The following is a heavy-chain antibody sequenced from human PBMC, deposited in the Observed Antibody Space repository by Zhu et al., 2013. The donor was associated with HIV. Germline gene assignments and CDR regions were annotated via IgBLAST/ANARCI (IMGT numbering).Heavy chain of an antibody. Sequence: QVQLVQSGAEVKKPGASVKVSCKASGYTFTGYYMHWVRQAPGQGLEWMGWINPNSGGTNYAQKFQGWVTMTRDTSISTAYMELSRLRSDDTAVYYCARGAHCSSTSCYDYEYGNWFDPGAREPWSPSPQ. V-gene: IGHV1-2*04. J-gene: IGHJ5*02. CDR3: ARGAHCSSTSCYDYEYGNWFDP. CDR2: INPNSGGT. D-gene: IGHD2-2*01. CDR1: GYTFTGYY.